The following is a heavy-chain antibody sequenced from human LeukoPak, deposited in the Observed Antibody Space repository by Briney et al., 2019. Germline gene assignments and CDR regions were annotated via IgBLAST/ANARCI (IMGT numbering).Heavy chain of an antibody. J-gene: IGHJ5*02. CDR2: ISSSSADI. Sequence: GGSLRLSCAASGFSFGSYSMNWVRQAPGKGLEWVSCISSSSADIYYADSVKGRFTISRDNAKNSLYLQMNSLRAEDTAVYYCASGYGLQLNWFDPWGQGTLVTVSS. D-gene: IGHD4-11*01. CDR1: GFSFGSYS. V-gene: IGHV3-21*01. CDR3: ASGYGLQLNWFDP.